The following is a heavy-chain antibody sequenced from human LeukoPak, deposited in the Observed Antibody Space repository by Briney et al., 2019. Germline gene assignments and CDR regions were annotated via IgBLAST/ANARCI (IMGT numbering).Heavy chain of an antibody. CDR1: GGTFSSYA. Sequence: GASVKVSCKASGGTFSSYAISWVRQAPGQGLEWMGGIIPIFGTANYAQKFQGRVTTTTDESTSTAYMELSSLRSEDTAVYYCGFGPESSYYYYYMGVWGKGTTVTVSS. CDR3: GFGPESSYYYYYMGV. V-gene: IGHV1-69*05. D-gene: IGHD3-22*01. CDR2: IIPIFGTA. J-gene: IGHJ6*03.